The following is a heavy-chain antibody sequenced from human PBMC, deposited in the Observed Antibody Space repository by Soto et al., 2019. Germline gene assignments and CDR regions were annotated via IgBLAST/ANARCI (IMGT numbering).Heavy chain of an antibody. J-gene: IGHJ4*02. CDR3: AKPNQGYYYDSSGYYDGDY. CDR2: ISTTGGST. D-gene: IGHD3-22*01. V-gene: IGHV3-23*01. Sequence: GGSLRLSCAASGFTFSTYALSWVRLVPGKGLEWVSSISTTGGSTYYADSVKGRFTISRDNSKNTLYLQMNSLRAEDTAVYYCAKPNQGYYYDSSGYYDGDYWGQGTLVTAPQ. CDR1: GFTFSTYA.